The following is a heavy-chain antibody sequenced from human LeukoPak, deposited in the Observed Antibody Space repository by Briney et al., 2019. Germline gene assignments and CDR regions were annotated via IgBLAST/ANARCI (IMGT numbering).Heavy chain of an antibody. CDR2: INHSGST. J-gene: IGHJ4*02. CDR1: GFTFSSYW. V-gene: IGHV4-34*01. CDR3: ASRCYYGSGTPECYFDY. D-gene: IGHD3-10*01. Sequence: GSLRLSCAASGFTFSSYWMTWVRQGPGKGLEWIGEINHSGSTNYNPSLKSRVTISVDTSKNQFSLKLSSVTAADTAVYYCASRCYYGSGTPECYFDYWGQGTLVTVSS.